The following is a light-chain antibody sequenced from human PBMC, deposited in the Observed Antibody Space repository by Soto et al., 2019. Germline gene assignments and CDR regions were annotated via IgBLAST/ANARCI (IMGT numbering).Light chain of an antibody. V-gene: IGKV1-5*01. CDR1: QNIGIR. Sequence: DIQMTQSPSTLSPSMGDRITITCRASQNIGIRLAWYQQKPGKAPKVLIYDASTLESGVPLRFSGSGSGTDFIFTISSLQPDDFATYYCQHYGGLWTFGLGTRVEIK. CDR3: QHYGGLWT. CDR2: DAS. J-gene: IGKJ1*01.